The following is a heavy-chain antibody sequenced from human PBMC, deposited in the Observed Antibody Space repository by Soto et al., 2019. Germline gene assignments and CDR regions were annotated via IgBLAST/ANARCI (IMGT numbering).Heavy chain of an antibody. V-gene: IGHV4-34*01. CDR2: INHSGST. J-gene: IGHJ5*02. CDR3: ARGIRDDEIIAAAGTRGFLVLLSWFDP. D-gene: IGHD6-13*01. Sequence: SETLSLTCAVYGGSFSGYYWSWIRQPPGKGLEWIGEINHSGSTNYNPSLKSRVTISVDTSKNQFSLKLSSVTAADTAVYYCARGIRDDEIIAAAGTRGFLVLLSWFDPWGQGTLVTVSS. CDR1: GGSFSGYY.